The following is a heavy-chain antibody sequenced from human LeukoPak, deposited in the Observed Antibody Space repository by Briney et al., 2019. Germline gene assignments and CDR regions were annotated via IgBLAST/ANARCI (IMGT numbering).Heavy chain of an antibody. D-gene: IGHD4-17*01. V-gene: IGHV4-4*07. CDR1: GGYISSYY. CDR2: IYTSGST. J-gene: IGHJ4*02. CDR3: ARDYGDYPYYFDY. Sequence: PSETLSLTCTVSGGYISSYYWSWLRQPAGKGMEWIGRIYTSGSTNYYPSLNSPLTMSVDTSNTQFSLKLSSVTAADSAVYYCARDYGDYPYYFDYWGQGTLVTVSS.